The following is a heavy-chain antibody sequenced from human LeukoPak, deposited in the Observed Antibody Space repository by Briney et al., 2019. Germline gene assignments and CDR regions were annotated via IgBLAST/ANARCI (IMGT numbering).Heavy chain of an antibody. Sequence: GASVKVSCKASGGTFSSYAISWVRQAPGQGLEWMGRIIPVLGIANYAQKFQGRVTITADKSTSTAYMELSSLRSEYTAVYYCARDKTRYGSGNAFDIWGQGTMVTVSS. CDR2: IIPVLGIA. V-gene: IGHV1-69*04. J-gene: IGHJ3*02. CDR3: ARDKTRYGSGNAFDI. D-gene: IGHD3-10*01. CDR1: GGTFSSYA.